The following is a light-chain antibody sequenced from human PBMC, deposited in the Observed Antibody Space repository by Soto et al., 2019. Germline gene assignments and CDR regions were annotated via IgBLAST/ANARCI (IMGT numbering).Light chain of an antibody. CDR1: SSDVGGYNY. J-gene: IGLJ2*01. CDR3: CSYAGSVNV. CDR2: DVT. Sequence: QSALTQPRSVSGSPGQSVTISCTGTSSDVGGYNYVSWYQQHPGKAPKLMIYDVTKRPSGVPDRFSGSKSGNTASLTISGLQAEDEADYYCCSYAGSVNVLGGGTKLTAL. V-gene: IGLV2-11*01.